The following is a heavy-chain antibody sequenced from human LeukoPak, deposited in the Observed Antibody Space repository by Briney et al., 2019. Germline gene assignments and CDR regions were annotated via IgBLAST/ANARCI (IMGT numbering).Heavy chain of an antibody. CDR3: ARDQGIGDASDI. V-gene: IGHV1-69*04. Sequence: SVKVSCKASGGTYSSYAISWVRQAPGQGLEWMGRINVILDTANYAQKFQGRVTIIADISTSTSYMELSSLRSEDTAVYYCARDQGIGDASDIWGQGTMVTVSS. CDR2: INVILDTA. CDR1: GGTYSSYA. J-gene: IGHJ3*02.